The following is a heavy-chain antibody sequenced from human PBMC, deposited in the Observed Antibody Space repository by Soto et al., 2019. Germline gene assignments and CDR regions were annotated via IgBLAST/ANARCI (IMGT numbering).Heavy chain of an antibody. CDR3: AKEGGSAYYGMDV. D-gene: IGHD2-15*01. CDR1: GYSFSQTW. V-gene: IGHV5-51*01. CDR2: IYPGNPET. Sequence: ESLKISCKGFGYSFSQTWVNWVRQMPGKGLEWRGIIYPGNPETRYSPSFQGQVTLSADKSINTAYLQWNSLKASDTATYYCAKEGGSAYYGMDVWGQGTTVTVSS. J-gene: IGHJ6*02.